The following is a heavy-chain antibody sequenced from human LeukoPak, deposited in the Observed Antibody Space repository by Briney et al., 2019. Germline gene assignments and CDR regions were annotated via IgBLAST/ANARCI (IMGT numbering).Heavy chain of an antibody. V-gene: IGHV3-11*04. J-gene: IGHJ4*02. D-gene: IGHD5-12*01. CDR3: AKSPGGYSGPFGD. CDR1: GFTFSDYY. Sequence: GGSLRLSCAASGFTFSDYYMSWIRQAPGKGLEWVSYISTSGTAVYYADSVKGRFTISRDNAKNSLYLQMNSLRVEDTAVYYCAKSPGGYSGPFGDWGQGTLVTVSS. CDR2: ISTSGTAV.